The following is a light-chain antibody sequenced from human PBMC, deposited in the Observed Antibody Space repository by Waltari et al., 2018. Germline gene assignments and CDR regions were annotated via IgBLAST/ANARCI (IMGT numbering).Light chain of an antibody. V-gene: IGKV3D-15*01. Sequence: ETVLTQSPATLSVSPGERVTLSCRASQSVSTNLAWYQQKPGQAPRLLIYGVSTRATGIPGRFSGSGSGTEFPLTINTLQSEDFAVYYCHQYNNWWTFGQGTKVEIK. CDR1: QSVSTN. CDR3: HQYNNWWT. CDR2: GVS. J-gene: IGKJ1*01.